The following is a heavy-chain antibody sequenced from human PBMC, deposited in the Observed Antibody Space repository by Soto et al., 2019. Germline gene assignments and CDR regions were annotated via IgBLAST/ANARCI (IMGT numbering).Heavy chain of an antibody. Sequence: EVQLVESGGGLVQPGGSLRLSCAASGFTFSSYWMSWVHQAPGKGLEWVANIKQDGSEKYYVDSVKGRFTISRDNAKNSLYLQMNSLRAEDTAVYYCARGDDFWSGYFLDYWGQGTLVTVSS. CDR1: GFTFSSYW. J-gene: IGHJ4*02. CDR3: ARGDDFWSGYFLDY. CDR2: IKQDGSEK. V-gene: IGHV3-7*05. D-gene: IGHD3-3*01.